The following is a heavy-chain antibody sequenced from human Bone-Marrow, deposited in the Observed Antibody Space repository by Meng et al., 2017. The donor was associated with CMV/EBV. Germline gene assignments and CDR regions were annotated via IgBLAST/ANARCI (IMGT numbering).Heavy chain of an antibody. Sequence: GESLKISCAASGFTFSSYWMSWVRQAPGKGLEWVANIKQDGSEKYYVDSVKGRFTISRDNAKNSLYLQMNSLRAEDTAVYYCARDRSRYCSSTSCRYGMDVWGQGTTVTGSS. CDR3: ARDRSRYCSSTSCRYGMDV. D-gene: IGHD2-2*01. V-gene: IGHV3-7*01. CDR1: GFTFSSYW. J-gene: IGHJ6*02. CDR2: IKQDGSEK.